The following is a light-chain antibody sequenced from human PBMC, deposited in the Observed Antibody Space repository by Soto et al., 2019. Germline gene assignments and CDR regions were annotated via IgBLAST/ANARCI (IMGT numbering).Light chain of an antibody. CDR3: QQYNNWHQT. V-gene: IGKV3-15*01. Sequence: EIVMTQSPATLSVSPGERATLSCRASQSVSSNLAWSQQKPGQAPRLLIYGASTRATGIPARFSGSGSGTEFTLTISSLQSEDFAVYYCQQYNNWHQTFGQGTKVEI. J-gene: IGKJ1*01. CDR2: GAS. CDR1: QSVSSN.